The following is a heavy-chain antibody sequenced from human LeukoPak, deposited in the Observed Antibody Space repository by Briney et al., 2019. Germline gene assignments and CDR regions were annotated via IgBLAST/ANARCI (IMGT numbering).Heavy chain of an antibody. J-gene: IGHJ4*02. V-gene: IGHV3-73*01. D-gene: IGHD5-24*01. CDR3: VTIDEVNRKLDY. CDR1: GFTFSGSA. Sequence: GGSLRLSCAASGFTFSGSAIHWVRQASGKGLEWVGRIRSKANNYATQYAESVKGRFTISRDDSKNTAYLQMNSLKADDTALYYCVTIDEVNRKLDYWGQGTLVTVSS. CDR2: IRSKANNYAT.